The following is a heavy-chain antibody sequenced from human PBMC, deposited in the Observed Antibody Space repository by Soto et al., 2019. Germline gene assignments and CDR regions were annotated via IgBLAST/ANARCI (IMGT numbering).Heavy chain of an antibody. CDR3: VRDLYYYDHWLDP. J-gene: IGHJ5*02. CDR2: IYYNGTT. V-gene: IGHV4-59*13. D-gene: IGHD3-22*01. CDR1: GGSISSYY. Sequence: PSETLSLTCTVSGGSISSYYWSWIRQPPGKGLEWIGYIYYNGTTNYNPPLKSRVTMSVGTSKNQFSLKLSSVTAADTAVYYCVRDLYYYDHWLDPWGQGTLVTVSS.